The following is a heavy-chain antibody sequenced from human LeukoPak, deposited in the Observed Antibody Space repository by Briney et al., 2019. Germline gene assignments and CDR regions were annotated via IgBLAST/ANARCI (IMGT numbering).Heavy chain of an antibody. J-gene: IGHJ4*02. D-gene: IGHD2-15*01. CDR3: ARLLGYCSGGSCYSVGGEFDY. V-gene: IGHV1-18*01. CDR2: ISAYNGNT. Sequence: ASVKVSCKASGYTFTSYGISWVRQAPGQGLEWMGWISAYNGNTNYAQKLQGRVTMTTDTSTSTAYMELRSLRSDDTAVYYCARLLGYCSGGSCYSVGGEFDYWGQGTLVTVSS. CDR1: GYTFTSYG.